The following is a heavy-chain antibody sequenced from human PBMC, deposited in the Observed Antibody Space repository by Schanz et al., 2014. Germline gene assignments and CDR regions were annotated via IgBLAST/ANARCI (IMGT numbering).Heavy chain of an antibody. CDR2: LYNNGAA. J-gene: IGHJ4*02. Sequence: EVQLGESGGGLVQPGGSLRLSCAASGFTVSNNYMSWVRQPPGKGLEWVSVLYNNGAAYYAESVRGRFAISRDNSKNTLYLQMNSLRPEDTAVYYCAKYGGELGVSFEYWGQGTLVTVSS. D-gene: IGHD7-27*01. CDR3: AKYGGELGVSFEY. V-gene: IGHV3-66*01. CDR1: GFTVSNNY.